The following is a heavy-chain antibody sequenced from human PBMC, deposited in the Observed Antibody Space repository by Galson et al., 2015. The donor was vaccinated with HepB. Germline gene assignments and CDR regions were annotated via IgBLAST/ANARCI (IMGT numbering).Heavy chain of an antibody. CDR2: ISYDGSNK. V-gene: IGHV3-30*18. CDR1: GFTFSSCG. Sequence: SLRLSCAASGFTFSSCGMHWVRQAPGKGLEWVAVISYDGSNKYYADSVKGRFTISRDNSKNTLYLQMNSLRAEDTAVYYCAKELNYRLDYWGQGTLVTVSS. J-gene: IGHJ4*02. CDR3: AKELNYRLDY. D-gene: IGHD1-7*01.